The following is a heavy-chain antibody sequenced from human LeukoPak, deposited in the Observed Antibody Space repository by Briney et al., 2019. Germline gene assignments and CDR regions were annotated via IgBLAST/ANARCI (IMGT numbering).Heavy chain of an antibody. Sequence: GGSLRLSCAASGFTFSSHAMTWVRQTPGKGLEWVSSISGSGGSTYYADSVKGRFTISRDNSKNNVYLQMNSLRADDTAMYYCACWAGSSGWYGPFDYWGQGTLVTVSS. V-gene: IGHV3-23*01. CDR1: GFTFSSHA. D-gene: IGHD6-19*01. CDR3: ACWAGSSGWYGPFDY. CDR2: ISGSGGST. J-gene: IGHJ4*02.